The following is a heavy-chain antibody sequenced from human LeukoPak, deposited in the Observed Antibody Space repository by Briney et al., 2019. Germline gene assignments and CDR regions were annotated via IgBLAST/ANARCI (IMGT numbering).Heavy chain of an antibody. V-gene: IGHV3-23*01. Sequence: GGSLRLSCTASGFTFRTYAMSWVRQAPGKGLEWVSAITDGGGNTYYAAPVKGRFTISRDNSKNTLYLQMNSLRAEDTAAYYCARAGHCTNGICYTADFDYWGQGTLVTVSS. CDR2: ITDGGGNT. CDR1: GFTFRTYA. D-gene: IGHD2-8*01. J-gene: IGHJ4*02. CDR3: ARAGHCTNGICYTADFDY.